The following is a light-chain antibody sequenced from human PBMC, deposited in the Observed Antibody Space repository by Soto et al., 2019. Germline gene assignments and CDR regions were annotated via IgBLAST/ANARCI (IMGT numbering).Light chain of an antibody. CDR1: QSLRSS. Sequence: ETLVTHSPDALSVSLGERATLSCLASQSLRSSLAWYQQKPGQAPRLLIYDASTRATGIPARFSGSGSGTDFTLTISGLQSEDFAVYYCQQYNNWPQPFGQGTMVDI. CDR2: DAS. J-gene: IGKJ1*01. CDR3: QQYNNWPQP. V-gene: IGKV3-15*01.